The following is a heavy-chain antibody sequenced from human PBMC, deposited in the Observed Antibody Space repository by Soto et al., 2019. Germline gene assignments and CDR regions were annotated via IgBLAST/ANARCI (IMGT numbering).Heavy chain of an antibody. CDR2: IYYSGST. Sequence: SETLSITCTFSGGSISISSYYWGWIRQPPGKGLEWIGSIYYSGSTYYNPSLKSRVTISVDTSKNQFSLKLSSVTAADTAVYYCASFWRSMITFGGVIVPFDPWGQGTMVTVSS. D-gene: IGHD3-16*02. J-gene: IGHJ5*02. CDR1: GGSISISSYY. CDR3: ASFWRSMITFGGVIVPFDP. V-gene: IGHV4-39*01.